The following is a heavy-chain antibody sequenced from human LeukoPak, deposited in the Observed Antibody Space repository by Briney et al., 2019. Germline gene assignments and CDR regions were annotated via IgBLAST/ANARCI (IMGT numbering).Heavy chain of an antibody. CDR2: IWFDGNNK. Sequence: PGGSLRLSCAASGFTLSSYGMHWVRQAPGKGLEWVAVIWFDGNNKYYADSVKGRFTISRDNSKYTLYLQMNSLRVEDTAVYYCARDNHQLLHSYYYAMDVWGQGTSVTVSS. V-gene: IGHV3-33*01. J-gene: IGHJ6*02. D-gene: IGHD2-2*01. CDR1: GFTLSSYG. CDR3: ARDNHQLLHSYYYAMDV.